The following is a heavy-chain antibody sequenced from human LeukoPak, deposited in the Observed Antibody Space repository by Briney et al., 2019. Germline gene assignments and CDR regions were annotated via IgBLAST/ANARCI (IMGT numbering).Heavy chain of an antibody. CDR1: GFTFSRYW. V-gene: IGHV3-7*01. CDR2: INQDGSAR. J-gene: IGHJ4*02. Sequence: GGSLRLSCAASGFTFSRYWMSWVRQAPGKGLEWVANINQDGSARYHLDSVRGRFTISRDNARNSLFLQMDSLRAEDTAVYYCATMGLEPLPYYFDYRGQGTLVTVSS. D-gene: IGHD1-1*01. CDR3: ATMGLEPLPYYFDY.